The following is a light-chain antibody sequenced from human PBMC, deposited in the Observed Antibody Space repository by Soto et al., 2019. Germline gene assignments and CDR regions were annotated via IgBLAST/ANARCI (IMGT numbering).Light chain of an antibody. Sequence: EIVMTQFPATLSVSPGERVTLSCRASQSFITNLAWYQQKRGQAPRLLVYDSSTRATGIPARFRGGGSGTDFTLTISSLQSEDFAVYYCQQYNNWPSFGQGTKVDIK. J-gene: IGKJ1*01. CDR2: DSS. CDR1: QSFITN. CDR3: QQYNNWPS. V-gene: IGKV3-15*01.